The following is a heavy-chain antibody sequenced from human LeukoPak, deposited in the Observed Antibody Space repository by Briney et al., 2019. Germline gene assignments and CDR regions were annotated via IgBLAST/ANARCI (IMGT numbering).Heavy chain of an antibody. J-gene: IGHJ6*02. CDR2: INPYSGGT. V-gene: IGHV1-2*02. CDR3: SRWELQLVRSLYYGMDV. Sequence: GASLKGSCKASVYTLTGYYLHWVRQTPRQKLEWVGWINPYSGGTNYAQKFPGRGTMTRGTAISTAYMEVSRLRSYDTAVYYCSRWELQLVRSLYYGMDVWSQGTTVTVSS. D-gene: IGHD6-13*01. CDR1: VYTLTGYY.